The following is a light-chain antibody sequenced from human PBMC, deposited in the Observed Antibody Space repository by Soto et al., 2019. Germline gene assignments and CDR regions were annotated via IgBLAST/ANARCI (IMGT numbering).Light chain of an antibody. V-gene: IGLV1-51*01. CDR1: SSNIENNY. Sequence: QSVLTQPPSVSAAPGQTVTISCSGSSSNIENNYVSWYQQLPGTAPKPLIYDNNRRPSGIPDRFSGSKSGTSATLGITGLQTGDEADYFCATWDSSLSAVVFGEGTKLTVL. CDR2: DNN. CDR3: ATWDSSLSAVV. J-gene: IGLJ2*01.